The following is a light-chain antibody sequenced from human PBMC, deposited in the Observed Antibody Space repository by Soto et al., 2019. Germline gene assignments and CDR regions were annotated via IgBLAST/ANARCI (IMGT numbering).Light chain of an antibody. V-gene: IGKV3-20*01. CDR1: QSVSNNY. Sequence: EVVLTQSPDTLSLSPGDTATLSCRASQSVSNNYLAWFQQRPGQPPSLLIYGASTRATGIPERFSGSGSGTDFTLTITRLEPEDFAVYYCQQYGSSPRTFGQGTKVEI. CDR2: GAS. J-gene: IGKJ1*01. CDR3: QQYGSSPRT.